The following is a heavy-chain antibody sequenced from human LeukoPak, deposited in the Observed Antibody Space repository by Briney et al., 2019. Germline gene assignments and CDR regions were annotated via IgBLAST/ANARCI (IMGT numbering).Heavy chain of an antibody. Sequence: ASVKVSCKASGYTFTGYYMHWVRQAPGHGLEWMGWINPNSGGTNYAQKFQGRVTMTRDTSISTAYMELSRLRSDDTAVYYCARVGIVVVPAAIGALDYWGQGTLVTVSS. D-gene: IGHD2-2*02. CDR3: ARVGIVVVPAAIGALDY. V-gene: IGHV1-2*02. J-gene: IGHJ4*02. CDR2: INPNSGGT. CDR1: GYTFTGYY.